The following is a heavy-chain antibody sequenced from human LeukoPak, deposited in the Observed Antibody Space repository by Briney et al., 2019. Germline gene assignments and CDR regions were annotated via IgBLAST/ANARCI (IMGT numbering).Heavy chain of an antibody. CDR3: AKVKPVYYYDSSGQHFDY. CDR1: GFXFSSYG. CDR2: ISYDGSNK. J-gene: IGHJ4*02. D-gene: IGHD3-22*01. V-gene: IGHV3-30*18. Sequence: GGSLRLSCAASGFXFSSYGMHWVRRAPGKGLEWVAVISYDGSNKYYADSVKGRFTISRDNSKNTLYLQMNSLRAEDTAVYYCAKVKPVYYYDSSGQHFDYWGQGTLVTVSS.